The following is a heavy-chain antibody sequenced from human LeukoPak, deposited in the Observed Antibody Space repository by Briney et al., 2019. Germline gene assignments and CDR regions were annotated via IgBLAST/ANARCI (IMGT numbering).Heavy chain of an antibody. J-gene: IGHJ5*02. Sequence: SQTLSLTCTVSGGSISSGDYYWRWIRQPPGKGLEWIGYIYYSGSTYYNPSLKSRVTISVDTSKNQFSLKLSSVTAAETAVYYCARDGNRSGVICTTLVLFDPWGQGTLVTVSS. CDR3: ARDGNRSGVICTTLVLFDP. D-gene: IGHD2-15*01. V-gene: IGHV4-30-4*01. CDR1: GGSISSGDYY. CDR2: IYYSGST.